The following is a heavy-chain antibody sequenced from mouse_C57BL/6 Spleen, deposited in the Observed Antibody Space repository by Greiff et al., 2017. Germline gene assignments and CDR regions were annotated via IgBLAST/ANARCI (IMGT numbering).Heavy chain of an antibody. CDR3: TSGWLLLFAY. D-gene: IGHD2-3*01. CDR2: IDPENGDT. CDR1: GFNIKDDY. J-gene: IGHJ3*01. V-gene: IGHV14-4*01. Sequence: VQLQQSGAELVRPGASVKLSCTASGFNIKDDYMHWVKQRPEQGLEWIGWIDPENGDTEYASKFQGKATITADTSSNTAYLQLSSLTSEDTAVYYCTSGWLLLFAYWGQGTLVTVSA.